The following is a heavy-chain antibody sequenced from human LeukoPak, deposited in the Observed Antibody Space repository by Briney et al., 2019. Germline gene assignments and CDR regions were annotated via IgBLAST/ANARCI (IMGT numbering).Heavy chain of an antibody. CDR2: FDPEDGET. CDR3: ATAAGAGALLDY. D-gene: IGHD1-26*01. Sequence: ASVKVSCKVSGYTLTEFSMHWVRQAPGKGREGMGGFDPEDGETIYAQKCQSRVTMTEDTSTDTAYMELSSLRSEDTAVYYCATAAGAGALLDYWGQGTLVTVSS. V-gene: IGHV1-24*01. CDR1: GYTLTEFS. J-gene: IGHJ4*02.